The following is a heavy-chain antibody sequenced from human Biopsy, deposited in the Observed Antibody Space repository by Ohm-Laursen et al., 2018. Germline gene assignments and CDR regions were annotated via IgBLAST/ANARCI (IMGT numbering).Heavy chain of an antibody. V-gene: IGHV3-21*01. Sequence: SLRLSCSASGFTFSGFSMNWVRQAPGEGLEWVSSIRASGNHIYYTDSVKGRFTVSRDNGKNSVYLQMNSLRVEDTAVYYCARDGEAKYCKHGVCPSDFWGQGTLVTVSS. CDR3: ARDGEAKYCKHGVCPSDF. CDR1: GFTFSGFS. J-gene: IGHJ4*02. D-gene: IGHD2-8*01. CDR2: IRASGNHI.